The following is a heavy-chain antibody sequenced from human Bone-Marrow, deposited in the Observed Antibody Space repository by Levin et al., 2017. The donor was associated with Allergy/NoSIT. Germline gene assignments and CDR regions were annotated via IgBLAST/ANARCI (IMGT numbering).Heavy chain of an antibody. D-gene: IGHD6-19*01. J-gene: IGHJ2*01. CDR2: VSHSGST. Sequence: KSSETLSLTCTVSGVSFSSINYYWGWIRQSPGKGLEWIGYVSHSGSTYYDPSLKSRVTISVDTSKNQFSLKVSSVTTADTAVYFCARLTHYTGGWYGWYFDLWGRGTLVTVSS. CDR3: ARLTHYTGGWYGWYFDL. CDR1: GVSFSSINYY. V-gene: IGHV4-39*01.